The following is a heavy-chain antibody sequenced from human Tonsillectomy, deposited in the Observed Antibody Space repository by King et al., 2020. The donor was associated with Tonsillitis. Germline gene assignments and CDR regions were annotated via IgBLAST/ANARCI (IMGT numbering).Heavy chain of an antibody. V-gene: IGHV5-51*01. J-gene: IGHJ4*02. CDR3: ARSRGSSWANFDY. CDR2: IYPGDSDT. D-gene: IGHD6-13*01. Sequence: QLVQSGAEVKKPGESLKISCKGSGYSFTSYWIGWVRQMPGKVLEWMEIIYPGDSDTRYSPSFQGQVTIPADKSLSTAYLQWSSLKASDTAMYYCARSRGSSWANFDYWGQGTLVTVSS. CDR1: GYSFTSYW.